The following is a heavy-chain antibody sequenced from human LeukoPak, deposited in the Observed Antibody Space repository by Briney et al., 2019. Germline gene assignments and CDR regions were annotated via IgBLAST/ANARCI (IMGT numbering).Heavy chain of an antibody. V-gene: IGHV3-48*01. Sequence: GGSLRLSCAASGFTFSSYNMNWVRQAPGKGLEWVSYISSSGSTIYYADSVKGRFTISRDSAKNSLYLQMNSLRAEDTAVYYCARISGILTRFWGQGTLVTVSS. CDR1: GFTFSSYN. CDR3: ARISGILTRF. J-gene: IGHJ4*02. D-gene: IGHD3-10*01. CDR2: ISSSGSTI.